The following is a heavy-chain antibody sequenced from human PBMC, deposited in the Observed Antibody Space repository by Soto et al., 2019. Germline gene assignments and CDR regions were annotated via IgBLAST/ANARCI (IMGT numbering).Heavy chain of an antibody. D-gene: IGHD3-10*01. J-gene: IGHJ6*02. CDR2: IYYSGST. Sequence: SETLSLTCTVSGGSISSYYWSWIRQPPGKGLEWIGYIYYSGSTNYNPSLKSRVTISVDTSKNQFSLKLSSVTAADTAVYYCARGTERFGELFGMDVWGQGTTVTVSS. CDR1: GGSISSYY. CDR3: ARGTERFGELFGMDV. V-gene: IGHV4-59*01.